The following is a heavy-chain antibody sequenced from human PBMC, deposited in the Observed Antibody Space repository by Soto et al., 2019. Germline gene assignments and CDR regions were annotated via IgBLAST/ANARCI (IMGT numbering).Heavy chain of an antibody. CDR2: IIPILGIA. CDR3: ARRGLYGSGSDAFDI. CDR1: GGTFSSYT. Sequence: SVKVSCKASGGTFSSYTISWVRQAPGQGLEWMGRIIPILGIANYAQKFQGRVTITADKSTSTAYMELSSLRSEDTAVYYCARRGLYGSGSDAFDIWGQGTMVTVSS. D-gene: IGHD3-10*01. V-gene: IGHV1-69*02. J-gene: IGHJ3*02.